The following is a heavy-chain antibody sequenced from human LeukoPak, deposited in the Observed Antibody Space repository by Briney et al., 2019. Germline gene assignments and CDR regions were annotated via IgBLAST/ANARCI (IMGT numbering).Heavy chain of an antibody. Sequence: SETLSLTCTVSGGSISSYYWSWIRQPAGKGLEWIGRIYTSGSTNYNPSLKSRVTMSVDMSKNQYSLKLSSVTAADTAVYYCARGGDWNPFDYWGQGILVTVSS. CDR3: ARGGDWNPFDY. CDR1: GGSISSYY. V-gene: IGHV4-4*07. D-gene: IGHD1-1*01. CDR2: IYTSGST. J-gene: IGHJ4*02.